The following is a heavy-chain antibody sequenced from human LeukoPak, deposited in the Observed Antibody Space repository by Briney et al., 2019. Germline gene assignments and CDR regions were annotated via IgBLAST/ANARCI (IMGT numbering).Heavy chain of an antibody. V-gene: IGHV4-34*12. CDR2: IIHSGST. CDR3: ARMTRHSARAFDI. D-gene: IGHD2-21*01. J-gene: IGHJ3*02. CDR1: GGSFSGNY. Sequence: SETLSLTCAVYGGSFSGNYWTWIRQPPGKGLEWIGEIIHSGSTNYNPSLKSRVTISEDTSTNQFSLKLSSVTAADTAVYYCARMTRHSARAFDIWDQGIMVTVSS.